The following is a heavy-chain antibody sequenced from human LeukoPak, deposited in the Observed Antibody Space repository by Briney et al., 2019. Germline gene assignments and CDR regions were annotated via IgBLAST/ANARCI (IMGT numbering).Heavy chain of an antibody. CDR2: IYNDGST. CDR3: ARGWTYVNY. CDR1: GFTVSTNY. V-gene: IGHV3-53*01. D-gene: IGHD3-10*02. J-gene: IGHJ4*02. Sequence: GGSLRLSCAASGFTVSTNYMNWVRQAPGKGLEWVSVIYNDGSTYYTDSVKGRFTISRDNSKNTLYLQMNSLTAEDTAVYYCARGWTYVNYWGQGTLVTVSS.